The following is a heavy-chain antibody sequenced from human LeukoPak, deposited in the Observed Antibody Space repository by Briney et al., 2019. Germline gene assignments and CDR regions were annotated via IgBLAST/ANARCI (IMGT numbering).Heavy chain of an antibody. CDR3: AKDSGDYYYDSSGLTS. CDR1: GFTFNNYA. J-gene: IGHJ5*02. V-gene: IGHV3-23*01. CDR2: ISGSGGST. Sequence: GGFLRLSCVVSGFTFNNYAMSWVRQAPGKGLEWVSAISGSGGSTYYADSVKGRFTISRDNSKNTLYLQMNSLRAEDTAVYYCAKDSGDYYYDSSGLTSWGQGTLVTVSS. D-gene: IGHD3-22*01.